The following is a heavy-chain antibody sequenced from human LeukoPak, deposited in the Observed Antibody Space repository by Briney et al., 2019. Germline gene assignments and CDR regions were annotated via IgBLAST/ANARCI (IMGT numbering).Heavy chain of an antibody. Sequence: ASVKVSCKASGGTFSSYAISWVRQAPGQGLEWMGGIIPIFGTANYAQKFQGRVTITADESTSTAYMELSSLRSEDTAVYYCARITIFEVVTPYYFDYWGQGTLVTVSS. CDR3: ARITIFEVVTPYYFDY. D-gene: IGHD3-3*01. J-gene: IGHJ4*02. V-gene: IGHV1-69*13. CDR2: IIPIFGTA. CDR1: GGTFSSYA.